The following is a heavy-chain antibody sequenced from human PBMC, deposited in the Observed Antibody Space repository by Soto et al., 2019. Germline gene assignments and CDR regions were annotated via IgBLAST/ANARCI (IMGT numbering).Heavy chain of an antibody. CDR2: INHSGST. J-gene: IGHJ3*02. CDR1: GGSFSGYY. D-gene: IGHD3-22*01. V-gene: IGHV4-34*01. CDR3: ARDQDSSDYPAVTDFDT. Sequence: SETLSLTCAVYGGSFSGYYWSWIRQPPGKGLEWIGEINHSGSTNGNPSLKSRVTISVDTSKNEFSLKLSFVTAADTAVYYCARDQDSSDYPAVTDFDTWGQGEVVTVS.